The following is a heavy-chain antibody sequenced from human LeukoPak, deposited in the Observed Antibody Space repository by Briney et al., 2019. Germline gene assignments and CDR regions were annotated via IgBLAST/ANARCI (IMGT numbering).Heavy chain of an antibody. D-gene: IGHD2-21*01. CDR3: ARDLEDCSGGDCYWFDP. CDR1: GYTFTDYY. Sequence: ASVKVSCKASGYTFTDYYIHWVRQPPGQGLEWMGWINPNTGGTNYARKVQGRVTMTRDTSISTVYMELSRLRSDDTAVYYCARDLEDCSGGDCYWFDPWGQGTLVTVSS. J-gene: IGHJ5*02. V-gene: IGHV1-2*02. CDR2: INPNTGGT.